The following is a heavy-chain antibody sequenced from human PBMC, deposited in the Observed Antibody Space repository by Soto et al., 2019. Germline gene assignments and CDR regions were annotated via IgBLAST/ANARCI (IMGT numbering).Heavy chain of an antibody. D-gene: IGHD5-18*01. CDR2: ISSSSSLI. CDR3: ATLSNTFDX. Sequence: PGGSLRLSFAASGFTFTRYSMNWVRQAPGKGLEWVSYISSSSSLIYYPDSVKGRFTVSRENDKNSLYLQMNSLRDEDTAVYYCATLSNTFDXWGQGTLFTVSX. CDR1: GFTFTRYS. V-gene: IGHV3-48*02. J-gene: IGHJ4*02.